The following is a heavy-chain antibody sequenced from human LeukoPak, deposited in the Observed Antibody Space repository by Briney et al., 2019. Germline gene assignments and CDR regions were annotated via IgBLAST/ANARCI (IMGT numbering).Heavy chain of an antibody. CDR3: ARVRSSGYYSPFDY. Sequence: GASVKVSCKASGGTFSSYAISWVRQAPGQGLEWMGGVIPIFGTANYAQKFQGRVTITADESTSTAYMELSSLRSEDTAVYYCARVRSSGYYSPFDYWGQGTLVTVSS. V-gene: IGHV1-69*13. CDR1: GGTFSSYA. CDR2: VIPIFGTA. D-gene: IGHD3-22*01. J-gene: IGHJ4*02.